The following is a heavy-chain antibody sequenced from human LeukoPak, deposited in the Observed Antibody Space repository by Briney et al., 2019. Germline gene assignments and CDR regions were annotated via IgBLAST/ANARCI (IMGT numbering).Heavy chain of an antibody. J-gene: IGHJ3*02. CDR2: MYPNSGNT. V-gene: IGHV1-8*01. CDR3: ARELTTVTTGGDAFDI. CDR1: GYTFTSYD. D-gene: IGHD4-17*01. Sequence: ASVKVSCKASGYTFTSYDINWVRQAPGQGLEWMGWMYPNSGNTGYAQKFQGRVTMTRNTSINTAYMELSSLRSEDTAVFYCARELTTVTTGGDAFDIWGQGTMVTVSS.